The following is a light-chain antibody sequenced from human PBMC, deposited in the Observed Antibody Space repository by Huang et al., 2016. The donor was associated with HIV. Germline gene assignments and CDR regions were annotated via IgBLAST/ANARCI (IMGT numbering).Light chain of an antibody. Sequence: EIVMTQSPATLSVSPGERATLACRASQNVGSNLAWYQQKPCQAPRLLIYGASTRATGIPARLSGSVSGTDFTLTINSLQSEDFAVYFCQQFNNWPYTFGQGTKLEI. CDR3: QQFNNWPYT. V-gene: IGKV3-15*01. CDR2: GAS. CDR1: QNVGSN. J-gene: IGKJ2*01.